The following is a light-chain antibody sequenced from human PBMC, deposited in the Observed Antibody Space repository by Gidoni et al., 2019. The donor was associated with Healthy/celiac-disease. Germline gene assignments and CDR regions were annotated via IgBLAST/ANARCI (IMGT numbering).Light chain of an antibody. CDR2: KAS. CDR1: QSISSW. V-gene: IGKV1-5*03. CDR3: QPYSIFWT. J-gene: IGKJ1*01. Sequence: DSQMTQSPSTLSASVGDRVTSTCRASQSISSWLAWYQQTPGKAPNLLISKASTLESGVPSRFTGSGSETEFTLTISSLQPDDFATYYCQPYSIFWTFXQXTKVDIK.